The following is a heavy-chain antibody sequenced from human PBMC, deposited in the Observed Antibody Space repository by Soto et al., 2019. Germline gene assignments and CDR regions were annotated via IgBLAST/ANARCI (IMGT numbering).Heavy chain of an antibody. CDR2: IYHSGST. J-gene: IGHJ6*02. D-gene: IGHD3-3*01. CDR3: ARDRLFREATTRYYGMDV. CDR1: GVSISSGGYS. V-gene: IGHV4-30-2*01. Sequence: PSETLSLTCAVSGVSISSGGYSWSWIRQPPGKGLEWIGYIYHSGSTYYNPSLKSRVTISVDRSKNQFSLKLSSVTAADTAVYYCARDRLFREATTRYYGMDVWGQGTTVT.